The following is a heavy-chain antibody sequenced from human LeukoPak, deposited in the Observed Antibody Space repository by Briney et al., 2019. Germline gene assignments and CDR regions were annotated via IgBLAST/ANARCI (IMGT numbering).Heavy chain of an antibody. Sequence: GGSLRLSCAASGFTFSSYAMHWVRQAPGKGLEWVAVISYDGSNKHYADSVKGRFTISRDNSKNTLYLQMNSLRAEDTAVYYCARCPLEQGPYYFDYWGQGTLVTVSS. J-gene: IGHJ4*02. CDR1: GFTFSSYA. CDR2: ISYDGSNK. V-gene: IGHV3-30-3*01. CDR3: ARCPLEQGPYYFDY.